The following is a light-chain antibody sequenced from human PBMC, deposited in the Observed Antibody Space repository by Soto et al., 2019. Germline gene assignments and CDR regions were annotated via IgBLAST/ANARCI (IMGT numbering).Light chain of an antibody. V-gene: IGLV1-40*01. J-gene: IGLJ2*01. CDR2: DNN. CDR3: QSYDSSLSAVV. Sequence: QSALTQPPSVSGAPGQRVAISCTGSSSNIGAGFDVHWYQQFPGTAPKLLIYDNNNRASGVPDRFSGSKSGASASLAITGLQAEDDADYYCQSYDSSLSAVVFGGGTKLTVL. CDR1: SSNIGAGFD.